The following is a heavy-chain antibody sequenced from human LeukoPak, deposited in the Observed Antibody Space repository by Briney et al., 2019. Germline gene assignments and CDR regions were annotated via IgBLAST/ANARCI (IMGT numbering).Heavy chain of an antibody. CDR1: GGSISSGGYY. Sequence: PSQTLSLTCTVSGGSISSGGYYWSWIRQHPGKGLEWIGYIYYSGSTYYNPSLKSRVTISVDTSKTQFSLKLSSVTAADTAVYYCARTRPYIEATITSAFDIWGQGRMVTVSS. V-gene: IGHV4-31*03. CDR2: IYYSGST. CDR3: ARTRPYIEATITSAFDI. J-gene: IGHJ3*02. D-gene: IGHD5-12*01.